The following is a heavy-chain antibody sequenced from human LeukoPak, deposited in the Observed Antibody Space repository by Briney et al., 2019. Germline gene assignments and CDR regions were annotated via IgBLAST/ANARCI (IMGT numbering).Heavy chain of an antibody. J-gene: IGHJ4*02. D-gene: IGHD3-9*01. Sequence: ASVKVPCKVAGYTLTELSMHCVRQAPGKGLEWMGGFDPEDGETIYAQKFQGRVTMTEDTSTDTAYMELSSLRSEDTAVYYCARTPNSMYYDILTGYYPYYFDYWGQGTLATVSS. CDR2: FDPEDGET. CDR1: GYTLTELS. V-gene: IGHV1-24*01. CDR3: ARTPNSMYYDILTGYYPYYFDY.